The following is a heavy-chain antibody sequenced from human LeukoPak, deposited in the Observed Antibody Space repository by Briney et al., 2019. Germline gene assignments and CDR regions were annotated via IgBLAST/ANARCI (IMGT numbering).Heavy chain of an antibody. CDR2: ISYDGSNK. D-gene: IGHD3-10*01. CDR3: AKDPGAHYYGSGSYRRGSYFDY. Sequence: GGSLRLSCAASGFTFSSYAMHWVRQAPGKGLEWVAVISYDGSNKYYADSVKGRFTISRDNSKNTLYLQMNSLRDEDTAVYYCAKDPGAHYYGSGSYRRGSYFDYGGEGTLVTVPS. CDR1: GFTFSSYA. V-gene: IGHV3-30*04. J-gene: IGHJ4*02.